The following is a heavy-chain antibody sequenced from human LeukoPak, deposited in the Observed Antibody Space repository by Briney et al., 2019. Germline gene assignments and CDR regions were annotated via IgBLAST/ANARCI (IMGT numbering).Heavy chain of an antibody. CDR3: ARRGGAARTPYYFDY. CDR1: GGSISSYY. V-gene: IGHV4-4*07. Sequence: PSETLSLTCTVSGGSISSYYWSWIRQPAGKGLEWIGRIYTSGSTNYNPSLKSRVTISVDTSKNQFSLKLSSVTAADTAVYYCARRGGAARTPYYFDYWGQGTLVTVSS. CDR2: IYTSGST. D-gene: IGHD6-6*01. J-gene: IGHJ4*02.